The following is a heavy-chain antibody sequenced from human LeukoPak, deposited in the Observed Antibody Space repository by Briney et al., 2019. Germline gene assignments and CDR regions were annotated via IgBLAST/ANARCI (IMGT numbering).Heavy chain of an antibody. Sequence: SVKVSCKASGGTFSSYAISWVRQAPGQGLEWMGRIIPSLGIANYAQKFQGRVTITADKSTSTAYMELSSLRSEDTAVYYCAGAYCGGDCYYYYGMDVWGQGTTVTVSS. V-gene: IGHV1-69*04. D-gene: IGHD2-21*02. CDR1: GGTFSSYA. CDR2: IIPSLGIA. CDR3: AGAYCGGDCYYYYGMDV. J-gene: IGHJ6*02.